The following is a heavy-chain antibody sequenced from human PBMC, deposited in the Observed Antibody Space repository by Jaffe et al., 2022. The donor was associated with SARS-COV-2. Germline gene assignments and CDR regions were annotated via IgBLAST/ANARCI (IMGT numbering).Heavy chain of an antibody. V-gene: IGHV1-18*01. Sequence: QVQLVQSGAEVKKPGASVKVSCKASGYTFTSYGISWVRQAPGQGLEWMGWISAYNGNTNYAQKLQGRVTMTTDTSTSTAYMELRSLRSDDTAVYYCASCSSTSPTYYYYGMDVWGQGTTVTVSS. J-gene: IGHJ6*02. CDR1: GYTFTSYG. CDR2: ISAYNGNT. D-gene: IGHD6-13*01. CDR3: ASCSSTSPTYYYYGMDV.